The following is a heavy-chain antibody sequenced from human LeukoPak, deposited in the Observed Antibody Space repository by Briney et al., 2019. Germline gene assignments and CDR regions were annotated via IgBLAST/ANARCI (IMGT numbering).Heavy chain of an antibody. V-gene: IGHV3-23*01. CDR3: AKDQYYYDNSGHPTEY. CDR2: ISGSGGGT. CDR1: GFTFSSYA. D-gene: IGHD3-22*01. Sequence: GGSLRLSCAASGFTFSSYAMSWVRQAAGKGLGWVSAISGSGGGTFYADSVKGRFTISRDNSKNSLYLQMNSLRAEDTAVYYCAKDQYYYDNSGHPTEYWGQGTLVTVS. J-gene: IGHJ4*02.